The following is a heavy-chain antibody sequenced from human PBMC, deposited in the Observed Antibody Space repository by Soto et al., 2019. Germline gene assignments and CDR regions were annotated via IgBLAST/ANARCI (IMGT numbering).Heavy chain of an antibody. CDR2: IIPNNGGT. D-gene: IGHD3-22*01. Sequence: ASVKLSCKASGYSFTDYYIPWVRQAPGQGLEWMGWIIPNNGGTKYAQKFQDRVTMTRDTSITTAYMELSRLRSDDTAVYYCASGTFDSSGKYFAGWCGPWGQGNRVIVSS. V-gene: IGHV1-2*02. CDR3: ASGTFDSSGKYFAGWCGP. J-gene: IGHJ5*02. CDR1: GYSFTDYY.